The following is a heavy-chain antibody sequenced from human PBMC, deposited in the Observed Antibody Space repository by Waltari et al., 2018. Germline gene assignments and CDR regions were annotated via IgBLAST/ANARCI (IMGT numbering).Heavy chain of an antibody. J-gene: IGHJ1*01. Sequence: EVQLLESGGALVQPGGSLRLSCAASGFSFTSYSIVWVRQAPGKGLEWVSIIYSGGSTYYADSVKGRFTVSRDNSKNTLYLEMHSLRTEDTAVYYCARTGRGNHYDSSDFQYWGQGTLVTVSS. CDR2: IIYSGGST. CDR1: GFSFTSYS. CDR3: ARTGRGNHYDSSDFQY. D-gene: IGHD3-22*01. V-gene: IGHV3-23*03.